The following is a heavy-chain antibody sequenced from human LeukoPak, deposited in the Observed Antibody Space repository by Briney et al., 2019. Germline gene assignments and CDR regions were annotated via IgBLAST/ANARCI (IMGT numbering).Heavy chain of an antibody. Sequence: SETLSLTCTVSGYSISSGYYWGWIRQPPGKGLEWSGSIYHSGSTYYNPSLKSRVTISVDTSKNQFSLKLSSVTAADTAVYYCARGLAYCGGDCYSRPIDYWGQGTLVTVSS. CDR3: ARGLAYCGGDCYSRPIDY. J-gene: IGHJ4*02. D-gene: IGHD2-21*02. CDR2: IYHSGST. V-gene: IGHV4-38-2*02. CDR1: GYSISSGYY.